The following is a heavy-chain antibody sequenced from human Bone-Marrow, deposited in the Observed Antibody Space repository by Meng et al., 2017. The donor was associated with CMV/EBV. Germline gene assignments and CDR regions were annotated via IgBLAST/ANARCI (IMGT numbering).Heavy chain of an antibody. CDR3: AKGRAWFDP. J-gene: IGHJ5*02. CDR1: GGSISSFY. V-gene: IGHV4-4*07. CDR2: IYTSGST. Sequence: LYLPCTVSGGSISSFYWSWIRQPAGKGLEWIGRIYTSGSTNYNPSLQSRVTMSVDTSKNHFSLKLTSVTAADTAVYYCAKGRAWFDPWGQGTLVTVSS.